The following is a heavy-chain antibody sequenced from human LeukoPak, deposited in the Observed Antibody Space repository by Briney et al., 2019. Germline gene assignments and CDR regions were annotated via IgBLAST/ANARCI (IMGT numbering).Heavy chain of an antibody. CDR1: EFRFSSYD. CDR3: AKGPNLGSWRAVDY. J-gene: IGHJ4*02. Sequence: GGSLRLSCAASEFRFSSYDMSWVRQTLEKGLEWVSSISGDGATFYADSVKGRFTISRDESKNALYLQMSSLRADDTAIYCAKGPNLGSWRAVDYWGQGSLVTVSS. CDR2: ISGDGAT. D-gene: IGHD3-10*01. V-gene: IGHV3-23*01.